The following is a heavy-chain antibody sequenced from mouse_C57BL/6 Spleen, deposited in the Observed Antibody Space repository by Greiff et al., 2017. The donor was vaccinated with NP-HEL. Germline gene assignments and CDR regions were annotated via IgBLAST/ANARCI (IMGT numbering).Heavy chain of an antibody. CDR3: ARWGYGYYFDY. CDR2: INPGSGGT. CDR1: GYAFTNYL. J-gene: IGHJ2*01. V-gene: IGHV1-54*01. Sequence: QVQLQQSGAELVRPGTSVKVSCKASGYAFTNYLIEWVKQRPGQGLEWIGVINPGSGGTNYNEKFKGKATLTADKSFSTAYMQLSSLTSEDSAVYFCARWGYGYYFDYWGQGTTLTVSS. D-gene: IGHD1-1*01.